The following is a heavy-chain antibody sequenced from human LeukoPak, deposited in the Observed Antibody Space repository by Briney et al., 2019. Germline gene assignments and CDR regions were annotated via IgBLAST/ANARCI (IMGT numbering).Heavy chain of an antibody. Sequence: SETLSLTCTVSGGSISSYYWSWLRQPPGKGLEWIGYIYYSGSTNYNPSLTSRVTISVDTSKNQFSLKLSSVTAADTAVYYCARRRGLLMGDSFDYWGQGTLVTVSS. CDR1: GGSISSYY. V-gene: IGHV4-59*01. D-gene: IGHD2-21*02. CDR3: ARRRGLLMGDSFDY. CDR2: IYYSGST. J-gene: IGHJ4*02.